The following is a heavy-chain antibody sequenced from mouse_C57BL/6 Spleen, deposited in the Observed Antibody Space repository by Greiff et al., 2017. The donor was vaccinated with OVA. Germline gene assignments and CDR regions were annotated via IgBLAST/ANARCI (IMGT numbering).Heavy chain of an antibody. CDR2: IWRGGST. CDR3: AKEDYYGSNPYFDV. D-gene: IGHD1-1*01. Sequence: VQRVESGPGLVQPSQSLSITCTVSGFSLTSYGVHWVRQSPGKGLEWLGVIWRGGSTDYNAAFMSRLSITKDNSKSQVFFKMNSLQADDTAIYYCAKEDYYGSNPYFDVWGTGTTVTVSS. CDR1: GFSLTSYG. V-gene: IGHV2-5*01. J-gene: IGHJ1*03.